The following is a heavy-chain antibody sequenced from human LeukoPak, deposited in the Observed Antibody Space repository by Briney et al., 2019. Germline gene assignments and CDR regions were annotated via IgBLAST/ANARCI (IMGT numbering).Heavy chain of an antibody. Sequence: PSQTLSLTCTVSGGSISSGGYSWSWIRQPPGKGLEWIGYIYHSGSTYYNPSLKSRVTISVDRSKNQFSLKLSSVTAADTAVYYCARQMNNHFDYWGQGTLVTVSS. V-gene: IGHV4-30-2*01. CDR1: GGSISSGGYS. J-gene: IGHJ4*02. CDR3: ARQMNNHFDY. CDR2: IYHSGST. D-gene: IGHD1-14*01.